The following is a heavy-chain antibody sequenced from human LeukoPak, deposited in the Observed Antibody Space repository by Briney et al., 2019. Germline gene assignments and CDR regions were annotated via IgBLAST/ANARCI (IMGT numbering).Heavy chain of an antibody. CDR3: ARVLGGYLLRVVWFDP. D-gene: IGHD3-22*01. V-gene: IGHV3-7*01. Sequence: PGGSLRLSCAASGFTVSSNYMSWVRQAPGKGLEWVANIKQDGSEKYYVDSVKGRFTISRDNAKNSLYLQMNSLRAEDTAVYYCARVLGGYLLRVVWFDPWGQGTLVTVSS. CDR1: GFTVSSNY. CDR2: IKQDGSEK. J-gene: IGHJ5*02.